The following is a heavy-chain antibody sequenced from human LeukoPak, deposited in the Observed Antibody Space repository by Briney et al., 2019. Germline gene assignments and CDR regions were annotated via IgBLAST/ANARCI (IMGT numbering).Heavy chain of an antibody. D-gene: IGHD1-26*01. J-gene: IGHJ6*03. Sequence: SETLSLTCTVSGGSISSGDYYWSWIRQPPGKGLEWIGYIYYSGSTYYNPSLKSRVTISVDTPKNQFSLKLSSVTAADAAVYYCARGGNILYYYMDVWGKGTTVTVSS. CDR2: IYYSGST. CDR1: GGSISSGDYY. CDR3: ARGGNILYYYMDV. V-gene: IGHV4-30-4*08.